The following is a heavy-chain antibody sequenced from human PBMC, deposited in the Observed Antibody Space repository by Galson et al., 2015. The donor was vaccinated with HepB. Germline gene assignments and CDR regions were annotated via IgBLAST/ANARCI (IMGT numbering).Heavy chain of an antibody. Sequence: CAISGDSVSSNSAAWNWIRQSPSRGLEWLGRTYYRSKWYNDYAVSVKSRITINPDTSKNQFSLQLNSVTPEDTAVYYCARTRPPTTENWFDPWGQGTLVTVSS. CDR2: TYYRSKWYN. CDR1: GDSVSSNSAA. V-gene: IGHV6-1*01. CDR3: ARTRPPTTENWFDP. J-gene: IGHJ5*02. D-gene: IGHD1-26*01.